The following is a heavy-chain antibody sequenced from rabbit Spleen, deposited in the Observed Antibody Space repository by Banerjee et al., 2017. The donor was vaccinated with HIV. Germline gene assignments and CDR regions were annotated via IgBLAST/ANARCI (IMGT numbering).Heavy chain of an antibody. CDR1: GFSFSSRYY. J-gene: IGHJ4*01. V-gene: IGHV1S40*01. CDR2: INTGSSGST. Sequence: QSLEESGGDLVKPGASLTLTCTASGFSFSSRYYMCWVRQAPGKGLEWIACINTGSSGSTNYASWAKGRFTISKTSSTTVTLQLNSLTAADTATYFCVREVAAKFNLWGPGTLVTVS. CDR3: VREVAAKFNL. D-gene: IGHD4-1*01.